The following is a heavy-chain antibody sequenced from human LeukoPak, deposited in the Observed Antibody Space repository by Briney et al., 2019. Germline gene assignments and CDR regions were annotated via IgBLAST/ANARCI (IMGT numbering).Heavy chain of an antibody. V-gene: IGHV4-38-2*02. J-gene: IGHJ4*02. CDR2: INHSGST. CDR3: SRGVTDTN. D-gene: IGHD2-21*02. Sequence: SETLSLTCTVSGYSISSGYYWGWIRQPPGKGLEWIGEINHSGSTRYNSSLKSRVTISLDTSKNQFSLSLSSVTAADTAVYYCSRGVTDTNWGQGILVTVSS. CDR1: GYSISSGYY.